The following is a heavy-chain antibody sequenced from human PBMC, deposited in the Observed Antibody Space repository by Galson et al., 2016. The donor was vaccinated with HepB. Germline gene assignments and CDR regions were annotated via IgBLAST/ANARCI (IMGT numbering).Heavy chain of an antibody. V-gene: IGHV5-51*01. Sequence: QSGAEVKKPGESLKISCKGSGYTFTSYWIAWVRQMPGKGLEWMGIIYPDDSDTKYYPSFQGHVTISVDKSISTAFLQWSSLKASDTAMYYCALGDYDILTGPYYFDSWGQGTLVTVSS. D-gene: IGHD3-9*01. J-gene: IGHJ4*02. CDR1: GYTFTSYW. CDR3: ALGDYDILTGPYYFDS. CDR2: IYPDDSDT.